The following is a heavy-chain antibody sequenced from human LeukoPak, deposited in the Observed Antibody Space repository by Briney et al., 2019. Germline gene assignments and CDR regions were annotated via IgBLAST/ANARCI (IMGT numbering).Heavy chain of an antibody. CDR1: GFTFSSYS. J-gene: IGHJ4*02. D-gene: IGHD3-10*01. Sequence: GGSLRLSCAASGFTFSSYSMNWVRQAPGKGLEWVSYISSSSSTIYYADSVKGRFTISRDNAKNSLYLQMNSLRAEDTAVYYCALGESTRPFDYWGQGTLVTVSS. CDR3: ALGESTRPFDY. CDR2: ISSSSSTI. V-gene: IGHV3-48*01.